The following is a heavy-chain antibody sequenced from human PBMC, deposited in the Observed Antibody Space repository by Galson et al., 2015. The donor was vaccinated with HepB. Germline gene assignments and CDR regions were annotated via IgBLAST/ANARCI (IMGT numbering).Heavy chain of an antibody. V-gene: IGHV6-1*01. Sequence: CAISGDSVSSNSAAWNWIRQSPSRGLEWLGRTYYRSKWYNDYAVSVKSRITINPDTSKNQFSLQLNSVTPEDTAVYYCARDHGSPKFRYYGMDVWGQGTTVTVSS. J-gene: IGHJ6*02. CDR3: ARDHGSPKFRYYGMDV. D-gene: IGHD1-26*01. CDR1: GDSVSSNSAA. CDR2: TYYRSKWYN.